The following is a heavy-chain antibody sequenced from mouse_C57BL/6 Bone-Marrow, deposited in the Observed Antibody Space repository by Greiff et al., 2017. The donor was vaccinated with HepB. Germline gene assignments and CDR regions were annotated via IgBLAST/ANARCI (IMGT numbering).Heavy chain of an antibody. V-gene: IGHV1-50*01. CDR2: IDPSDSYT. D-gene: IGHD1-1*01. CDR1: GYTFTSYW. Sequence: VQLQQPGAELVKPGASVKLSCKASGYTFTSYWMQWVKQRPGQGLEWIGEIDPSDSYTNYNQKFKGKATLTVDTSSSTAYMQLSSLTSEDSAVYYCSPHYYGSSFDYWGQGTTLTVSS. J-gene: IGHJ2*01. CDR3: SPHYYGSSFDY.